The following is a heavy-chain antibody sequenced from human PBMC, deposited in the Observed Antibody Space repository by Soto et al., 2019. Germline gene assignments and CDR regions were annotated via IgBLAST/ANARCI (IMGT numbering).Heavy chain of an antibody. CDR3: ARGVSAGVDY. J-gene: IGHJ4*02. Sequence: QVQLVQSGAEVREPGASVKVSCKASGYSFTSLDINWVRQTAGQGLEWMGWMQPSTGRTGYAQKFQGRVTMTRDTSISTAYMELTTLTSGDTAFYYCARGVSAGVDYWGQGTLVTVSS. CDR2: MQPSTGRT. V-gene: IGHV1-8*01. D-gene: IGHD1-26*01. CDR1: GYSFTSLD.